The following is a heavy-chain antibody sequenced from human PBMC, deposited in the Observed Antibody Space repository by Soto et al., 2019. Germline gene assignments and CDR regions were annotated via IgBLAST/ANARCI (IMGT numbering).Heavy chain of an antibody. J-gene: IGHJ5*02. V-gene: IGHV1-69*01. CDR2: IIPIFGTA. D-gene: IGHD3-10*01. CDR3: WRGGLITLVRGVRSNWFDP. CDR1: GGTFSSYA. Sequence: QVQLVQSGAEVKKPGSSVKVSCKASGGTFSSYAISWVRQAPGQGLEWMGGIIPIFGTANYAQKFQGRVKITAAESQRTAFMELRSLGSEGTGVDYCWRGGLITLVRGVRSNWFDPWGQGTLVTVSS.